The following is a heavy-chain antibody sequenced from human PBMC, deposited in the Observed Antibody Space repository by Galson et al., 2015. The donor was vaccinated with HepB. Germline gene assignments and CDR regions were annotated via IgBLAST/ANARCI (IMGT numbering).Heavy chain of an antibody. J-gene: IGHJ6*02. CDR2: ISSSSSYI. V-gene: IGHV3-21*01. Sequence: SLRLSCAASGFIFSSYSMSWVRQAPGKGLEWVSSISSSSSYIYYADSLKGRFTISRDNAKNSLFLQMNSLRAEDTAVYYCARDRRRPTVTSYYYYGMDVWGQGTTVTVSS. CDR1: GFIFSSYS. D-gene: IGHD4-11*01. CDR3: ARDRRRPTVTSYYYYGMDV.